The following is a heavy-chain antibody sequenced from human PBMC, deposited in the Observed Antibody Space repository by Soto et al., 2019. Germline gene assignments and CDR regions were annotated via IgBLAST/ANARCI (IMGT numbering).Heavy chain of an antibody. D-gene: IGHD1-20*01. CDR1: GFTFSSYA. J-gene: IGHJ4*02. CDR3: AKATNWNLDY. Sequence: PGGSLRLSCAASGFTFSSYAMSWVRQAPGKGLEWVSAISGSGGSTYYADSVKGRFTIPRDNSRNTLFLQMNSLRAEDTAVYYCAKATNWNLDYWGQGTLVTAPQ. CDR2: ISGSGGST. V-gene: IGHV3-23*01.